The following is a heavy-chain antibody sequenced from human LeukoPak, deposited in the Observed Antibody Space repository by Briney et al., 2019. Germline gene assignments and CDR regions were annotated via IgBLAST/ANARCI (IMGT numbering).Heavy chain of an antibody. J-gene: IGHJ4*02. CDR2: IYYTGST. CDR3: AREDYYDSSGVLDY. Sequence: SETLSLTCTVSGGSISSSYWSWIRQPPGKGLEWIGYIYYTGSTTYNPSLKSRVTISVDTSKNQFSLKLRSVTAADTAVYYCAREDYYDSSGVLDYWGQGTLVTVSS. CDR1: GGSISSSY. V-gene: IGHV4-59*12. D-gene: IGHD3-22*01.